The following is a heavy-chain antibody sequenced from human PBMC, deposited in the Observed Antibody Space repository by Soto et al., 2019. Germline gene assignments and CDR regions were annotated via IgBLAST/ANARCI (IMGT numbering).Heavy chain of an antibody. CDR1: GFTFSSYS. Sequence: GGSLRLSCAASGFTFSSYSMNWVRQAPGKGLEWVSYISSSSSTIYYADSVKGRFTISRDNAKNPLYLQMNSLRAEDTAVYYCARDANYGDDTGGYYYYYYYMDVWGKGTTVTVSS. CDR3: ARDANYGDDTGGYYYYYYYMDV. D-gene: IGHD4-17*01. CDR2: ISSSSSTI. J-gene: IGHJ6*03. V-gene: IGHV3-48*01.